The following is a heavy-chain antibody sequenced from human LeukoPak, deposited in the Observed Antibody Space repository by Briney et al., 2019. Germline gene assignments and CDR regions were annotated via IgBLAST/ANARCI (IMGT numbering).Heavy chain of an antibody. CDR3: ARLYDSSGYTNWLDP. D-gene: IGHD3-22*01. J-gene: IGHJ5*02. V-gene: IGHV4-59*11. CDR1: GASITSHY. Sequence: SETLSLTCTVSGASITSHYWSWIRQPPGKGLEWIGYISYIGNTNYNPSLKSRVTISIDTSKNQFSLKLSSVTAADTAVYYCARLYDSSGYTNWLDPWGQGTLVTVSS. CDR2: ISYIGNT.